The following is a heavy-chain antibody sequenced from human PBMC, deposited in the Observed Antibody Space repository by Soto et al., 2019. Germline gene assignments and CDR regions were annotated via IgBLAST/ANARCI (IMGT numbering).Heavy chain of an antibody. Sequence: EVQLVESGGGLVQPGGSLRLSCAASEFTFSSYDMHWVRQATGKGLEWVSAIGTAGDTYYPGSVKGRFTISRENAKNSLYLQMNSLRAGDTAVYYCARERSGIAAAYGMDVWGQGTTVTVSS. CDR2: IGTAGDT. V-gene: IGHV3-13*01. CDR1: EFTFSSYD. J-gene: IGHJ6*02. CDR3: ARERSGIAAAYGMDV. D-gene: IGHD6-13*01.